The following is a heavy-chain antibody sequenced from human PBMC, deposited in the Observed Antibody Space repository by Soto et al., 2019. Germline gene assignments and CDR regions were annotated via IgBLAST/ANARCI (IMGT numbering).Heavy chain of an antibody. CDR2: VNPNSGNT. CDR1: GYTFTSYD. J-gene: IGHJ5*02. D-gene: IGHD6-6*01. Sequence: ASVKVSCKASGYTFTSYDINWVRQATGQGLQWVGWVNPNSGNTGYAQKFQGRVTMTKNTSISTAYMELSSLASEDTAVYYCAREGYSSSSGPRGNWFDPWGQGTLVTVSS. V-gene: IGHV1-8*01. CDR3: AREGYSSSSGPRGNWFDP.